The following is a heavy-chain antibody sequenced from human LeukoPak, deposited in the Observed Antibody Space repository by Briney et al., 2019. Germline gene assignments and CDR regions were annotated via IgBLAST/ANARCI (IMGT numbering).Heavy chain of an antibody. D-gene: IGHD6-13*01. CDR2: IYYTGTT. Sequence: PSETLSLTCTVSGGSISPYYWSWIRQPAGKGLEWIGRIYYTGTTDYNPSFKSRVSMSLDTSTRQFSLKLSSVTAADTAVYYCARGLTAAVDRALDYWGQGTLVTVSS. J-gene: IGHJ4*02. CDR3: ARGLTAAVDRALDY. CDR1: GGSISPYY. V-gene: IGHV4-4*07.